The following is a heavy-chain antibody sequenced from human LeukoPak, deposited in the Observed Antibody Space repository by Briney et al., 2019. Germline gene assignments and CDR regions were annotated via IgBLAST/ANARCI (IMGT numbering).Heavy chain of an antibody. CDR2: IYHSGST. J-gene: IGHJ4*02. Sequence: KPSETLSLTCTVSGYSISSGYYWGWIRQPPGKGLEWIGSIYHSGSTYYNPSLKSRVTISVDTSKNQFSLKLSSVTAADTAVYYCARAHESDYGDYSGSFFFDYWGQGTLVTVSS. D-gene: IGHD4-17*01. CDR1: GYSISSGYY. V-gene: IGHV4-38-2*02. CDR3: ARAHESDYGDYSGSFFFDY.